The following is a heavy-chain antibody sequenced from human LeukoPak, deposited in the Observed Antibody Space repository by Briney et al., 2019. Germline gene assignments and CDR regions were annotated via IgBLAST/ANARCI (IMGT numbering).Heavy chain of an antibody. Sequence: ASVKVSCKASGYTFTGYYIHWVRQAPGQGLEWMGWTNPDRGGASYAQKFQGRVTMTRDTSISTVYMELNRLTSDDTAMYYCARGRDWGEFLAWFDPWGQGTLVTVSS. V-gene: IGHV1-2*02. D-gene: IGHD3-3*01. J-gene: IGHJ5*02. CDR3: ARGRDWGEFLAWFDP. CDR1: GYTFTGYY. CDR2: TNPDRGGA.